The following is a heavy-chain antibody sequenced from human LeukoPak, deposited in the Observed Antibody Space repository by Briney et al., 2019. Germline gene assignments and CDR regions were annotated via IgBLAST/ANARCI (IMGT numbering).Heavy chain of an antibody. J-gene: IGHJ6*02. V-gene: IGHV1-8*01. CDR2: MNPNRGNT. Sequence: ASVKVSCKASGYTFTSYDINWVRQATGQGLGWMGWMNPNRGNTGYAQKFQGRVTMTRNTSISTAYMELSSLRSEDTAVYYCARGRLWFGEPERYYYYGMDVWGQGTTVTVSS. CDR1: GYTFTSYD. CDR3: ARGRLWFGEPERYYYYGMDV. D-gene: IGHD3-10*01.